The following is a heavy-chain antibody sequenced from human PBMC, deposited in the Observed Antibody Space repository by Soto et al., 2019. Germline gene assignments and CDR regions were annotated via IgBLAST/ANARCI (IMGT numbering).Heavy chain of an antibody. D-gene: IGHD4-17*01. CDR2: ISSSAGST. CDR1: GFPFSSYA. V-gene: IGHV3-23*01. J-gene: IGHJ4*02. CDR3: ARDVDADSRTVFDY. Sequence: GGSLRLSCTASGFPFSSYAMNWVRQAPGRGLEWVSFISSSAGSTYYTDSVKGRFSISRDNAENSVYPEMESLRDEDTALYYCARDVDADSRTVFDYWGRGTLVTVP.